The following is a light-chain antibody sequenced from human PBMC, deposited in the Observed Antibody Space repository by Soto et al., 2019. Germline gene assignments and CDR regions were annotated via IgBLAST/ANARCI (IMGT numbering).Light chain of an antibody. CDR1: SSDVGWYNS. CDR3: SSFTSSMTNV. Sequence: QSVLTQPASVSGSPGESITISCTGTSSDVGWYNSVSWYQHHPGKAPKLIRYDAGDRPSGVSYRFSGSKSGNTAALTISGLQSADEADYFCSSFTSSMTNVFGSGTKVTVL. V-gene: IGLV2-14*03. J-gene: IGLJ1*01. CDR2: DAG.